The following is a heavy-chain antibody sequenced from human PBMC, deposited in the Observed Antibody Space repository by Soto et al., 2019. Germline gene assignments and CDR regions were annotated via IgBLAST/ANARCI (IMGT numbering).Heavy chain of an antibody. V-gene: IGHV3-21*05. D-gene: IGHD1-26*01. J-gene: IGHJ4*02. CDR2: FSDGSTDT. CDR1: GFTFSSYS. Sequence: GGSLRLSCAASGFTFSSYSMTWVRQAPGKGLEWVSYFSDGSTDTHYADSVKGRFTISRDNAENSLYLQMDSLRAEDTAVYYCAREGGLVGYTSSFDYWGRGTLVTVSS. CDR3: AREGGLVGYTSSFDY.